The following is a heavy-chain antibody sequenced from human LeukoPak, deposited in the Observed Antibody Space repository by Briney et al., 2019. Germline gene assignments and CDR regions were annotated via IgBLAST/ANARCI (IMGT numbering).Heavy chain of an antibody. CDR3: ARHNGYSRFDY. CDR2: INRDGRST. V-gene: IGHV3-74*01. Sequence: AGSLRLSCAASGFTFSSDWMHSVRQAPGKGLVWVSRINRDGRSTTYADSVKGRFTISRDNAKNTLYLQMNSLRAEDTAVYYCARHNGYSRFDYWGQGTLVTVSS. J-gene: IGHJ4*02. CDR1: GFTFSSDW. D-gene: IGHD5-24*01.